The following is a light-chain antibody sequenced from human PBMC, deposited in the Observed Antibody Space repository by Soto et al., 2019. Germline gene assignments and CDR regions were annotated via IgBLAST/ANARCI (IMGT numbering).Light chain of an antibody. V-gene: IGLV1-44*01. Sequence: QSVLTQPPSASGTPGKRVTISCSGSRSNIESNTVNWYQQLPGTAPKLLIFNNNQWPSGVPDRFAGSKSGTSASLAISGLQSGDEADYYCAAWDDSLNGWVFGGGTKVTVL. J-gene: IGLJ3*02. CDR1: RSNIESNT. CDR2: NNN. CDR3: AAWDDSLNGWV.